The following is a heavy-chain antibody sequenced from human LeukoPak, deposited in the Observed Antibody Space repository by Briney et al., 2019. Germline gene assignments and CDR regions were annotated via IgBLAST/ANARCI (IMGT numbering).Heavy chain of an antibody. V-gene: IGHV1-24*01. CDR2: FDPEDGET. J-gene: IGHJ4*02. CDR3: ATSALRGYSYGYVH. Sequence: ASVKVSCKVSGYTLTELSMHWVRQAPGKGLEWMGGFDPEDGETIYAQKFQGRVTMTEDTSTDTAYMELSSLRSEDTAVYYCATSALRGYSYGYVHWGQGTLVTVSS. CDR1: GYTLTELS. D-gene: IGHD5-18*01.